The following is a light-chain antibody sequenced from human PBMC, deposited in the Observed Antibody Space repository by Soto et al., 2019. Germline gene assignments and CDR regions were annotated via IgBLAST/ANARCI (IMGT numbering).Light chain of an antibody. J-gene: IGKJ1*01. Sequence: AIRMTQSPSSLSASTGDRVTITCRASQGISSYLAWYQQKPGKAPKLLIYAASTLQSGVPSRFSGSGSGTDFTLTISCLESEYFAAYYCQQYYSDPPTFGQGTKVDIK. V-gene: IGKV1-8*01. CDR3: QQYYSDPPT. CDR1: QGISSY. CDR2: AAS.